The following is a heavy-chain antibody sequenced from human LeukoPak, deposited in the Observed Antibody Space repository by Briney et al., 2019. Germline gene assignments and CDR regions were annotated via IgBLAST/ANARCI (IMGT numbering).Heavy chain of an antibody. V-gene: IGHV3-11*01. CDR3: ARSSRQKLEHYDYYYIDV. J-gene: IGHJ6*03. D-gene: IGHD1-1*01. Sequence: GGSLRLSCAASGLTFSDCFMSWIRQAPGRGLEWISYTISSGDITYYADSVKGRFTISRDNARNSLYLQMNSLRAEDTAVYYCARSSRQKLEHYDYYYIDVWGKGTTVTVSS. CDR1: GLTFSDCF. CDR2: TISSGDIT.